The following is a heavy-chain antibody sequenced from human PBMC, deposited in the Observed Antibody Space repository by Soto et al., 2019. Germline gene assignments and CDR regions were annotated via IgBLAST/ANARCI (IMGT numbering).Heavy chain of an antibody. V-gene: IGHV4-39*01. CDR3: ALRFTVRSTLLDY. J-gene: IGHJ4*02. Sequence: PSETLSLTCTASGGSISSSSYYWGWIRQPPGKGLEWIGSIYYSGSTYYNPSLKSRVTISVDTSKNQFSLKLSSVTAADTAVYYCALRFTVRSTLLDYWGQGTLVTVSS. CDR2: IYYSGST. CDR1: GGSISSSSYY. D-gene: IGHD4-17*01.